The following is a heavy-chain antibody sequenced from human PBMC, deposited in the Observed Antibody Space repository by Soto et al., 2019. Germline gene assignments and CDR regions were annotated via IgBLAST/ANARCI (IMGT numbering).Heavy chain of an antibody. CDR2: ISVYNGNT. J-gene: IGHJ6*02. CDR3: ARDALSYGLDV. Sequence: QVQLVQSGADVKKPGASVKVSCKASGYTFTSYGISWVRQAPRQGLEWMGWISVYNGNTNYGQKLQGRVTMTTDTSTSTANMEVRSLRSDDTAVYYCARDALSYGLDVWGQGTTVTVSS. CDR1: GYTFTSYG. V-gene: IGHV1-18*04.